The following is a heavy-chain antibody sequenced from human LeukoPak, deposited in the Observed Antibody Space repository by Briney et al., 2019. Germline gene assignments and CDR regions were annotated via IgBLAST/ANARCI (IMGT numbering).Heavy chain of an antibody. D-gene: IGHD5-24*01. Sequence: SQTLSLTCTVSGGSISSGDYYWSWIRQPPGKGLEWIGYIYYSGSTYYNPSLKSRVALSVDTSKNQFSLKLSSLTAADTAVYYCAKSREEIRGLDAFDIWGQGTMVTVSS. CDR2: IYYSGST. J-gene: IGHJ3*02. V-gene: IGHV4-31*03. CDR3: AKSREEIRGLDAFDI. CDR1: GGSISSGDYY.